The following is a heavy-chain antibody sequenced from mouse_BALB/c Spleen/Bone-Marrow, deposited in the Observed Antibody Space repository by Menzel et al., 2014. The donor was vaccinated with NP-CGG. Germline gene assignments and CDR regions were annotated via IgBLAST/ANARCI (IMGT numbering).Heavy chain of an antibody. CDR3: ARSWVNYFDY. J-gene: IGHJ2*01. CDR1: GYSFTGYN. CDR2: IDPYSGGT. V-gene: IGHV1-39*01. Sequence: EVQLVESGPELEKPGASVKISCKASGYSFTGYNMNWVKQSNGKSLEWIGNIDPYSGGTSYNQKFKGKATLTVDESSSTAYMQLKSLTSEDSAVYYCARSWVNYFDYWGQGTTLTVSS. D-gene: IGHD2-1*01.